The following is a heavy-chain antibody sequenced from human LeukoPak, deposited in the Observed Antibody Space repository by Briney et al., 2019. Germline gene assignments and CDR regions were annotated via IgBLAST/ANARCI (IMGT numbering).Heavy chain of an antibody. CDR3: ALQLAVEGNHYYYYGLDV. CDR1: GFTFSSYN. D-gene: IGHD1-1*01. Sequence: GGSLRLSCAASGFTFSSYNMNWVRQAPGEGLEWVAYISSSTRNIYYADSVKGRFAISRDNAKNSLYLQMNSLRDEDTAVYYCALQLAVEGNHYYYYGLDVWGPGTTVTVSS. CDR2: ISSSTRNI. J-gene: IGHJ6*02. V-gene: IGHV3-48*02.